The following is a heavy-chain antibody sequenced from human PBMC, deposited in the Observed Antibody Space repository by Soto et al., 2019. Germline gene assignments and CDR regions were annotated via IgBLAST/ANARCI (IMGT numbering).Heavy chain of an antibody. J-gene: IGHJ6*02. V-gene: IGHV4-30-4*01. CDR1: GRSISSGDYY. D-gene: IGHD3-22*01. CDR3: ARDGPIYYDRRYGMDV. Sequence: SETLSLTCTVSGRSISSGDYYWSWIRQPPGKGLEWIGYIYYSGSTYYNPSLKSRVTISVDTSKNQFSLKLSSVTAADTAVYYCARDGPIYYDRRYGMDVWGQGTTVTVS. CDR2: IYYSGST.